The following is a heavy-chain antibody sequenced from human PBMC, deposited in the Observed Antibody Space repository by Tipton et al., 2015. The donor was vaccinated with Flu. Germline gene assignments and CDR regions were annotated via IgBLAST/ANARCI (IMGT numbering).Heavy chain of an antibody. V-gene: IGHV4-34*01. CDR2: INHSGTT. D-gene: IGHD1-1*01. J-gene: IGHJ4*02. CDR1: GWSFSGYY. Sequence: TLSLTCAVYGWSFSGYYWTWIRQPPGKGLEWIGEINHSGTTNYNPSLKSRVTVSVDTSKNQFSLKLRAVTAADTAVYYCARGTGDADTYFDYWGQGTLLTVSS. CDR3: ARGTGDADTYFDY.